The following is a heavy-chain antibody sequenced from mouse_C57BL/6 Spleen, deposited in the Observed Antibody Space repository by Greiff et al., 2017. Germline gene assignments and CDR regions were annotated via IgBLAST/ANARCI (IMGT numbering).Heavy chain of an antibody. CDR2: INPSTGGT. V-gene: IGHV1-42*01. CDR3: ATLNDGYYFDY. J-gene: IGHJ2*01. CDR1: GYSFTGYY. D-gene: IGHD2-3*01. Sequence: VQLKQSGPELVKPGASVKISCKASGYSFTGYYMNWVKQSPEKSLEWIGEINPSTGGTTYNQKFKAKATLTVDKSSSTAYMQLKSLTSEDSAVYYCATLNDGYYFDYWGQGTTLTVSS.